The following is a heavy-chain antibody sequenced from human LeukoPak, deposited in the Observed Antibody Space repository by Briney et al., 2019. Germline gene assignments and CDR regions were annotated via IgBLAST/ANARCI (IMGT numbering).Heavy chain of an antibody. Sequence: PGGSLRLSCAASGLTFSTYTMHWVRQAPGKGLEWLSSISSRSNYINYSDSVRGRFTISRDNADNSLYLQMNSLSAEDTAVYFCARGRVYGYSSGGLIDYWGQGTTATVSS. CDR2: ISSRSNYI. J-gene: IGHJ4*02. CDR1: GLTFSTYT. CDR3: ARGRVYGYSSGGLIDY. V-gene: IGHV3-21*06. D-gene: IGHD5-18*01.